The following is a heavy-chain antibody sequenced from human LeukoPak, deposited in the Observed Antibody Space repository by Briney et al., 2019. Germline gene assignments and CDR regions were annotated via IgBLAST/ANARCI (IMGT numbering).Heavy chain of an antibody. D-gene: IGHD2-15*01. Sequence: ASVTVSCKASGYTFTGSYINWVRQAPGQGLEGMGRINPNSGDTNIEQKFQGRVTLTSDTSISTSYMELSSLRSDDTAVYFCAKVREVGTNIEVVVVDISGAFDFWGQGTKVTVSS. J-gene: IGHJ3*01. V-gene: IGHV1-2*06. CDR1: GYTFTGSY. CDR2: INPNSGDT. CDR3: AKVREVGTNIEVVVVDISGAFDF.